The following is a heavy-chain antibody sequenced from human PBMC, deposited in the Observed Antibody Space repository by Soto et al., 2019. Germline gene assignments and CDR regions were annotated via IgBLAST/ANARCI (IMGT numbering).Heavy chain of an antibody. J-gene: IGHJ4*02. V-gene: IGHV4-30-4*01. CDR3: ARCCAFDS. CDR1: GGSISSSDYY. CDR2: IFYSGST. Sequence: TLSLPFTVSGGSISSSDYYWSCIRQPPGKGLELIGYIFYSGSTYYNPSLKSRVTISVDTSKNQFSLKLSSVTAADTAVYYCARCCAFDSWGQGTQVTVSS.